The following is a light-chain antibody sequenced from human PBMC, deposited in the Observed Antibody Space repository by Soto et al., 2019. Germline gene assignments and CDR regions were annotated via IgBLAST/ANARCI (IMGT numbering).Light chain of an antibody. CDR3: HQYNNWQT. Sequence: EIVMTQSPATLSVSTGERVTLSCRASQSVSSRLAWYHQKPGQSPRLLIYGASTRATGIPARFSGSGSGTEFTLTISSLQSEDFGLYYCHQYNNWQTFGQGTKVDIK. CDR1: QSVSSR. CDR2: GAS. V-gene: IGKV3-15*01. J-gene: IGKJ1*01.